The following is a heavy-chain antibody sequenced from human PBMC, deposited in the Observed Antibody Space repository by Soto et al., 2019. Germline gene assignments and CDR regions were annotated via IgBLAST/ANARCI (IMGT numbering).Heavy chain of an antibody. D-gene: IGHD3-10*01. Sequence: QVQLVQSGAEVKRPGSSVKVSCKASGDTFNFYSINWVRQAPGVGLEWVGRVNPILSMSNYAQRFQGRVTMGADKSTSTAYMELRSLRSEDTAIYYCASSYGSGYRAFDYWGQGALVTVSS. J-gene: IGHJ4*02. CDR2: VNPILSMS. CDR1: GDTFNFYS. CDR3: ASSYGSGYRAFDY. V-gene: IGHV1-69*02.